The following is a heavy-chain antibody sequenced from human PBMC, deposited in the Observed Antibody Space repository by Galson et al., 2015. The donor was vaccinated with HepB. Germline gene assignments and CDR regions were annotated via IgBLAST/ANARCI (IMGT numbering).Heavy chain of an antibody. CDR2: ISGGGDTT. CDR3: AKDLSGESLLYGPPDY. CDR1: GFIFSKSA. Sequence: SLRLSCAASGFIFSKSAMNWVRQAPGKGLEWVSAISGGGDTTYYADSVKGRFTISRDTSKNTLYLQMHGLRAEDTAVYFCAKDLSGESLLYGPPDYWGQGTLVTVSS. D-gene: IGHD3-10*01. V-gene: IGHV3-23*01. J-gene: IGHJ4*02.